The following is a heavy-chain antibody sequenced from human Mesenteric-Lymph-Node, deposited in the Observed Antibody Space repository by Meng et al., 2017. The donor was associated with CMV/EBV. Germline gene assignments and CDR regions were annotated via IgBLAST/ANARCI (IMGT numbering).Heavy chain of an antibody. CDR1: GFTFIDYY. CDR2: ISSTYTTI. J-gene: IGHJ5*02. D-gene: IGHD3-16*01. CDR3: ARAGGSPS. V-gene: IGHV3-11*04. Sequence: GESLKISCAASGFTFIDYYMAWIRQTPGKGLEWVSYISSTYTTIYYTDSVKGRFTISRDNAKNSLYLQMNSLRAEDTAVYYCARAGGSPSWGQGTLVTVSS.